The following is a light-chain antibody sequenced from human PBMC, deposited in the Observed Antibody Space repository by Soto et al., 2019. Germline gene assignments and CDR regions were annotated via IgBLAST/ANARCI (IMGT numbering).Light chain of an antibody. J-gene: IGKJ1*01. V-gene: IGKV3-15*01. Sequence: EIMVTQSPATLSASPGERVTLSCRASQFVSSRLAWYQQRPGQVPRLLIYDTSTRALGISARFSGSGSGTEFTLTISGLQSEHFAVYYCQEYFQWPPGMFGPGTTVDIK. CDR3: QEYFQWPPGM. CDR1: QFVSSR. CDR2: DTS.